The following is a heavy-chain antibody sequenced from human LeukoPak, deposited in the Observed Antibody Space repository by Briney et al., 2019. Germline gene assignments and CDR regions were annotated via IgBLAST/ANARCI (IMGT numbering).Heavy chain of an antibody. CDR2: IYTSGST. CDR3: ARVEYSSSSYYYYYMDV. CDR1: GGSISSGSYY. J-gene: IGHJ6*03. Sequence: SQTLSLTCTVSGGSISSGSYYWSWIRQPAGKGLEWIGRIYTSGSTNYNPSLKSRVTISVDTSKNQFSLKLSYVTAADTAVYYCARVEYSSSSYYYYYMDVWGKGTTVTVSS. V-gene: IGHV4-61*02. D-gene: IGHD6-6*01.